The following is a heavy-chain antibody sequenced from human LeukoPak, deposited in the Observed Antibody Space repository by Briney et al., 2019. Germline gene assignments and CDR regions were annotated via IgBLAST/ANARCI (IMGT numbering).Heavy chain of an antibody. V-gene: IGHV4-34*01. D-gene: IGHD6-13*01. CDR1: GGSFSGYY. CDR3: ARRNRKYIVAAGTAGPWFDP. J-gene: IGHJ5*02. CDR2: INHSGST. Sequence: PSETLSLTYADYGGSFSGYYWSWIRQPPGKGLEWIREINHSGSTNYNPSLKSRVTISVDTSKNQFSLKLSSVTAADTAVYYCARRNRKYIVAAGTAGPWFDPWGQGTLVTVSS.